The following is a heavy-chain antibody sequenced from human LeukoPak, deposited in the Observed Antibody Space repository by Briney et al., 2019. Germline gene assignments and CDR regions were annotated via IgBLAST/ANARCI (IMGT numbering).Heavy chain of an antibody. CDR1: GFTFSSYW. D-gene: IGHD3-9*01. CDR3: ARGVDSAIDW. Sequence: GGSLRLSCAASGFTFSSYWMNWVRQAPGKGLEWVANINGDGRDKYYVGSVRGRFTISRDNADNALYLQMNSLRGDDTALYYCARGVDSAIDWWGQGALVTVSS. J-gene: IGHJ4*02. CDR2: INGDGRDK. V-gene: IGHV3-7*01.